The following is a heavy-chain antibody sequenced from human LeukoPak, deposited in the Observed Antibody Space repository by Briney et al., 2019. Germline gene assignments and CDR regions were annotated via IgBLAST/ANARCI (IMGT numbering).Heavy chain of an antibody. CDR3: ARKFDF. Sequence: TLSLTCTVSGDSISSGSYYWSWIRQPAGKGLEWIGLVYTTGSTNYNPSLKSRVTISVDTSKNQFSLNLTSVTAADTALYYCARKFDFWGQGTLVTVSS. CDR1: GDSISSGSYY. CDR2: VYTTGST. J-gene: IGHJ4*02. V-gene: IGHV4-61*02.